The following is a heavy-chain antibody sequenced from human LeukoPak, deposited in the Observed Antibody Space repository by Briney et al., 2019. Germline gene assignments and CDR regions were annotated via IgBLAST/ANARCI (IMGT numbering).Heavy chain of an antibody. D-gene: IGHD6-13*01. CDR3: ARDDQQQLFDY. Sequence: GGSLRLSCAASGFTFSSYAMHWVRQAPGKGLEWVANIKQDGSEKYYVDSVKGRFTISRDNAKNSLYLQMNSLRAEDTAAYYCARDDQQQLFDYWGQGTLVTVSS. CDR1: GFTFSSYA. J-gene: IGHJ4*02. CDR2: IKQDGSEK. V-gene: IGHV3-7*03.